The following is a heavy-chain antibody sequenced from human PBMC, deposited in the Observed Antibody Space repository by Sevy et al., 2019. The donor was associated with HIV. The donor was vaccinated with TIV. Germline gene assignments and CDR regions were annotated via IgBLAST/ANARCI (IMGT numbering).Heavy chain of an antibody. J-gene: IGHJ3*02. CDR2: ISISISYI. D-gene: IGHD6-19*01. V-gene: IGHV3-21*01. CDR3: ARVRGKWLGDAFDI. Sequence: GGSLRLSCAASVFTFSTYIMNWVRQAPGKGLEWVSSISISISYIYYADSVKGRFTISRDNAKNSLYLQMNSLRAEDTAVYYCARVRGKWLGDAFDIWGQGTMVTVSS. CDR1: VFTFSTYI.